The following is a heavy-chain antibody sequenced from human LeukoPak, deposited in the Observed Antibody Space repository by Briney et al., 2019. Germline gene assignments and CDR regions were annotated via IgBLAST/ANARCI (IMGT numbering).Heavy chain of an antibody. Sequence: ASVKVSCKASGYTFTSYYIHWMRQAPGQGLEWMGWINPNSGGTNYAQKFQGRVTMTRDTSISTAYMELSRLRSDDTAVYYCARDKSDTAMVGAFDIWGQGTMVTVSS. CDR1: GYTFTSYY. D-gene: IGHD5-18*01. V-gene: IGHV1-2*02. CDR3: ARDKSDTAMVGAFDI. J-gene: IGHJ3*02. CDR2: INPNSGGT.